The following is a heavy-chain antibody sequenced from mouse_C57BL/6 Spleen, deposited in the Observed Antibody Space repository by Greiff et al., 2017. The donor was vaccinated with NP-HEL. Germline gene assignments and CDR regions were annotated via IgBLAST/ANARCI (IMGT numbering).Heavy chain of an antibody. D-gene: IGHD1-1*01. CDR1: GYTFTSYW. CDR3: ARHSDTTVVDDV. V-gene: IGHV1-64*01. Sequence: QVQLQQPGAELVKPGASVKLSCKASGYTFTSYWMHWVKQRPGQGLEWIGMIHPNSGSTNYNEKFKSNATLTVDKSSSTAYMQLSSLTSEDAAVDYRARHSDTTVVDDVWGTGTTVTVAS. J-gene: IGHJ1*03. CDR2: IHPNSGST.